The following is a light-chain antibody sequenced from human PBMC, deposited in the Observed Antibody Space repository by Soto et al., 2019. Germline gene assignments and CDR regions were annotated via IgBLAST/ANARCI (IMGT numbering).Light chain of an antibody. CDR3: QQYYSTPLT. J-gene: IGKJ4*01. V-gene: IGKV4-1*01. CDR1: QSVLYSSNNKNY. CDR2: WAS. Sequence: DIVMTQSPDSLAVSLGERATINCKSSQSVLYSSNNKNYLAWYQQKPGQPPKLLIYWASTRESGVPDRFSGSGSGTDFTLTISSLQAKDVAVYYCQQYYSTPLTFGGGTRWIS.